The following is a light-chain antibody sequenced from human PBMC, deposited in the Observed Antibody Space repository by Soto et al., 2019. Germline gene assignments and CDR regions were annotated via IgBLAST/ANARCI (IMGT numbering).Light chain of an antibody. J-gene: IGKJ1*01. CDR3: QQYDDYLGT. V-gene: IGKV1-5*01. Sequence: DIQVTQSPPTLSASVGDRVTITCRASQTISTWMAWYQQKPGKAPKLLVYDASTLQSGVASRFSGSGSGTEFTLIISGLQPDDSATYYCQQYDDYLGTFGQGTKVDIK. CDR1: QTISTW. CDR2: DAS.